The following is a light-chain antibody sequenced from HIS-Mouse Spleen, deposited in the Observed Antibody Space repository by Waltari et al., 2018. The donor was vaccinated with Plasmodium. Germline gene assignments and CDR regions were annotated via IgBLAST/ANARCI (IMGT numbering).Light chain of an antibody. CDR1: SSDVGGYNY. CDR3: CAYAGSYTWV. CDR2: EVS. J-gene: IGLJ2*01. V-gene: IGLV2-11*01. Sequence: QSALTQPRSVSGSPGQSVTISCTGTSSDVGGYNYVSLYQQHPGKAPKLMMYEVSKRPSGGPDRFSGCKSGNAASLTISGLQAEEDADYYCCAYAGSYTWVFGGGTKLTVL.